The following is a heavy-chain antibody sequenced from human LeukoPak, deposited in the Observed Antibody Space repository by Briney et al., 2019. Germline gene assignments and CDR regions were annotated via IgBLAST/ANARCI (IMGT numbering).Heavy chain of an antibody. CDR1: GYTFTNYV. J-gene: IGHJ3*02. CDR2: ISGYNADT. Sequence: ASVKVSCKASGYTFTNYVISWVRQAPGQGLEWMGWISGYNADTKYAQKLQGRVTMTTETSTSTAYMELRSLRSDDTAVYYCARDGYSSGWYPLDAFDIWGQGTTVTVSS. D-gene: IGHD6-19*01. V-gene: IGHV1-18*01. CDR3: ARDGYSSGWYPLDAFDI.